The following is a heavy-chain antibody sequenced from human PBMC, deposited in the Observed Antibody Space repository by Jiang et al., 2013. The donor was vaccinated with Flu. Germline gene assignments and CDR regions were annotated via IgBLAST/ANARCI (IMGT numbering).Heavy chain of an antibody. J-gene: IGHJ5*02. CDR3: TSGFDSAWEVSGA. CDR1: GGSISSSSYY. V-gene: IGHV4-39*01. D-gene: IGHD3-16*02. Sequence: GLLKPSETLSLTCTVSGGSISSSSYYWGWIRQPPGKGLEWIGSIYYSGSTYYNPSLKSRVTISVDTSKNQFSLKLSSVTAADTAVYYCTSGFDSAWEVSGAWGQGTLVTVSS. CDR2: IYYSGST.